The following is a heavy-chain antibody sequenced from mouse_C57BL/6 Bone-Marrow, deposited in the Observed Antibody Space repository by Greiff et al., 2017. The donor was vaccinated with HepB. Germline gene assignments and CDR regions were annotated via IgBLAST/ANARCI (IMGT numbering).Heavy chain of an antibody. CDR1: GFSFTSYG. CDR3: AINNSSNPNYYAMDY. Sequence: VKLQESGPGLVAPSQSLSITCTVSGFSFTSYGVDWVRQPPGKGLEWLGVIWGGGSTNYNSALMSRLSISKDNSKSQVFLKMNSLQTDDTAMYYCAINNSSNPNYYAMDYWGQGTSVTVSS. V-gene: IGHV2-9*01. CDR2: IWGGGST. D-gene: IGHD2-5*01. J-gene: IGHJ4*01.